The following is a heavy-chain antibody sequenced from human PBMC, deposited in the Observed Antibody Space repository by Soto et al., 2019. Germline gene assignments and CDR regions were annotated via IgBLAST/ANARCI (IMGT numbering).Heavy chain of an antibody. CDR2: IYSGGST. CDR1: GFTVSSNY. J-gene: IGHJ4*02. Sequence: EVQQVESGGGLVQHGGSLRLSCAASGFTVSSNYMSWVRQAPGKGLEWDSVIYSGGSTYYADSVKGRFTISRHNSKNTLYLQMNSLRAEDTAVYYCPSINGNSGYGLVDYWGQGTLVTVSS. CDR3: PSINGNSGYGLVDY. D-gene: IGHD6-13*01. V-gene: IGHV3-53*04.